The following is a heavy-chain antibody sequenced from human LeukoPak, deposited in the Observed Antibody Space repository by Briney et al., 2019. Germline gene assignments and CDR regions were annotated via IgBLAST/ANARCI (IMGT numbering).Heavy chain of an antibody. CDR2: IKQDGSEK. Sequence: GGSLRLSCAASGFTFSSYWMSWVRQAPGKGLEWVANIKQDGSEKYYVDSVKGRFTISRDNAKNSLYLQMNSLRAEDTAVYYCARDPYCSGGSCYLFNFDYWGQGTLVTVSS. CDR1: GFTFSSYW. V-gene: IGHV3-7*01. CDR3: ARDPYCSGGSCYLFNFDY. D-gene: IGHD2-15*01. J-gene: IGHJ4*02.